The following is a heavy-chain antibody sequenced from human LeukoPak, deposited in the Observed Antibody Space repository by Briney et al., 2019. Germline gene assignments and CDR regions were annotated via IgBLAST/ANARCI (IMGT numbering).Heavy chain of an antibody. CDR3: TTDDPVNRS. D-gene: IGHD2/OR15-2a*01. Sequence: PGGSLRLSCAASGFTFSSYGMHWVRQAPGKGLEWVAVISYDGSNKYYADSVKGRFTISRDNSKNTLYLQMNSLKTEDTAMFYCTTDDPVNRSWGQGTLVTVSS. CDR2: ISYDGSNK. CDR1: GFTFSSYG. J-gene: IGHJ4*02. V-gene: IGHV3-30*12.